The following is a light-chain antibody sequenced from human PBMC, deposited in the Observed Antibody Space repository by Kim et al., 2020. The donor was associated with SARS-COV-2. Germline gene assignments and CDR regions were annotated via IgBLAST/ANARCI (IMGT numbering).Light chain of an antibody. CDR3: QQRGNWPLT. CDR1: QIVGNS. Sequence: PGERATPSCRASQIVGNSFAWYQQKPGQAPRLLIYDAFSRASGVPARFSGSGSGTEFSLTISSLEPEDFAFYYCQQRGNWPLTFGQGTKVDIK. CDR2: DAF. V-gene: IGKV3-11*01. J-gene: IGKJ1*01.